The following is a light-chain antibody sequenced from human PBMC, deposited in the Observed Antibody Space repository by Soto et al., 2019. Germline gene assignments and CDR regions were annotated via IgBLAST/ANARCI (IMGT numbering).Light chain of an antibody. CDR3: QQYDNWPQT. Sequence: EIVMTQSPATLSVSPGERATLSCRASQSVSSNLAWYQQKPGQAPRLLIYGASTRATGIPARFSGTGSGTDFTLTVSSLQSEDFAVYYCQQYDNWPQTFGQGTKVE. J-gene: IGKJ1*01. CDR2: GAS. V-gene: IGKV3-15*01. CDR1: QSVSSN.